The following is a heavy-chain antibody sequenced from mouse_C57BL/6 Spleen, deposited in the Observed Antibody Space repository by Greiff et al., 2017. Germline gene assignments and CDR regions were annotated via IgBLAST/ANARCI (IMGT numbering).Heavy chain of an antibody. Sequence: VQLVESGPELVKPGASVKISCKASGYAFSSSWMNWVKQRPGKGLEWIGRIYPGDGDTNYNGKFKGKATLTADKSSSTAYMQLSSLTSEDSAVYFCAISGYDAMDYWGQGTSVTVSS. CDR1: GYAFSSSW. CDR3: AISGYDAMDY. J-gene: IGHJ4*01. D-gene: IGHD3-2*02. V-gene: IGHV1-82*01. CDR2: IYPGDGDT.